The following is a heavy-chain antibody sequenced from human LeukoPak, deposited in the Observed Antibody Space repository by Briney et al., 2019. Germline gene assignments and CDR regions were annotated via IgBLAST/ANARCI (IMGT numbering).Heavy chain of an antibody. CDR1: GYTFTQSW. CDR2: IYPGDSDT. CDR3: ATAIERGYFDY. J-gene: IGHJ4*02. Sequence: GESLKISCQASGYTFTQSWIVWVRQVPGKGLEWMGIIYPGDSDTRYSPSFQGQVTISADKSISTAYLQWSSLKAPDTAMYYCATAIERGYFDYWGQGTLVTVSS. V-gene: IGHV5-51*01.